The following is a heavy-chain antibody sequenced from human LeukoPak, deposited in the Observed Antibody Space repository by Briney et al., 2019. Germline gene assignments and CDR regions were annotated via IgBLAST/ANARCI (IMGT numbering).Heavy chain of an antibody. CDR3: VRGGSSWYGFDY. Sequence: PGGSLRHSCAGSGFTFSSYWMHWVRQAPGKGLVWVSRISSDGSSTNYADSVKGRFTISRDNAKNTLYLQMNSLRADDTAVYYCVRGGSSWYGFDYWDQGTLVTVSS. CDR2: ISSDGSST. D-gene: IGHD6-13*01. V-gene: IGHV3-74*01. J-gene: IGHJ4*02. CDR1: GFTFSSYW.